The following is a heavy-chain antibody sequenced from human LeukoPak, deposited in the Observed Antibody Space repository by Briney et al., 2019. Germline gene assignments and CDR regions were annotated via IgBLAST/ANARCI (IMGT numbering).Heavy chain of an antibody. D-gene: IGHD5-12*01. Sequence: GGSLRLSCAASGLTFSSHWMHWVRQAPGKGLVWVSRITNDGSSTTYADSVKGRFAISRDNAKNMLYLQVNSLRAEDTAMYYCARDAGNSGYGCDLWGQGTLVTVSS. CDR2: ITNDGSST. J-gene: IGHJ5*02. CDR3: ARDAGNSGYGCDL. CDR1: GLTFSSHW. V-gene: IGHV3-74*01.